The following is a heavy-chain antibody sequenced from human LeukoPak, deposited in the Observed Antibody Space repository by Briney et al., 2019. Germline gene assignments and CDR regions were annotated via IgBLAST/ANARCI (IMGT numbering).Heavy chain of an antibody. Sequence: GGSLRLSCAASGFMFSSNWMSWVRLAPGKGLEWVANIKEDGTETYYVDSVKGRFTISRDNAKNSLYLQMNSLRVEDTAVYYCAKEGRSLQTYWGRGTLVTVSS. CDR1: GFMFSSNW. J-gene: IGHJ4*02. CDR2: IKEDGTET. D-gene: IGHD5-24*01. CDR3: AKEGRSLQTY. V-gene: IGHV3-7*03.